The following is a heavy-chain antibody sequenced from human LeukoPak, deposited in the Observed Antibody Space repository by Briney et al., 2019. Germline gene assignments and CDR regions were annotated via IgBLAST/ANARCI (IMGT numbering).Heavy chain of an antibody. V-gene: IGHV3-21*01. CDR3: ARDSFFGDIVVVPAAIFVAFDI. J-gene: IGHJ3*02. CDR2: ISSSSSYI. Sequence: GGSLRLSCAASGFTFSSYSMNWVRQAPGKGLEWVSSISSSSSYIYYADSVKGRFTISRDNAKNSLYLQVNSLRAEDTAVYYCARDSFFGDIVVVPAAIFVAFDIWGQGTMVTVSS. CDR1: GFTFSSYS. D-gene: IGHD2-2*01.